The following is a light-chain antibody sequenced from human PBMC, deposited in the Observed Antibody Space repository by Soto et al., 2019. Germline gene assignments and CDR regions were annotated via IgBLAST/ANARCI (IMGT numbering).Light chain of an antibody. V-gene: IGKV3-15*01. CDR2: DTS. CDR3: QPYTVWPLT. J-gene: IGKJ4*01. CDR1: QGIGDT. Sequence: VMRLSPATLSVSPGEGANLSCRASQGIGDTLAWYQHKPGQTPRLLIYDTSTRATGVPTRFSGSRSGAEFTLTIYSLQSEDFAVYYCQPYTVWPLTFGGGTKVDIK.